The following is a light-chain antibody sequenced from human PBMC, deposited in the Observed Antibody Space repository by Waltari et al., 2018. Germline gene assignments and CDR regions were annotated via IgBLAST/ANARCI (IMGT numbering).Light chain of an antibody. CDR1: SLRSYY. CDR3: NSRDSSGNHVV. CDR2: RKH. V-gene: IGLV3-19*01. Sequence: SSELTQDPAVSVALGQTVRITCQGDSLRSYYASWYQQKPGQAPVLVIYRKHNRPSGIPDRCSGSSSGNTASLTITWAQAEDEADYYCNSRDSSGNHVVFGGGTKLTVL. J-gene: IGLJ2*01.